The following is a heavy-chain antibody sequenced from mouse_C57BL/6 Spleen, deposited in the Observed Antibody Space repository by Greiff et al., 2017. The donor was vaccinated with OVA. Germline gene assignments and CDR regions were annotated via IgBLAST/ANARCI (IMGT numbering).Heavy chain of an antibody. V-gene: IGHV1-59*01. J-gene: IGHJ2*01. Sequence: VQLQQPGAELVRPGTSVKLSCKASGYTFTSYWMHWVKQRPGQGLEWIGVIDPSDSYTNYNQKFKGKATLTVDTSSSTAYMQLSSLTSEDSAVYYCARAASDYDRDYFDYWGQGTTLTVSS. CDR1: GYTFTSYW. D-gene: IGHD2-4*01. CDR2: IDPSDSYT. CDR3: ARAASDYDRDYFDY.